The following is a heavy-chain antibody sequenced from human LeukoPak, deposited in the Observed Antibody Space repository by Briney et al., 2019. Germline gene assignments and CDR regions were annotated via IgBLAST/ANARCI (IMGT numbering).Heavy chain of an antibody. V-gene: IGHV1-2*02. Sequence: ASVKVSRKASEYTFTGYYIHWVRQAPGQGLEWMGWINPYSGGTNYAQKFQDRVTMTRDTSISTVYMELTRLRSDDTAVYYCARDLAFGEMVTNRGAFDIWGQGTMVTVSS. CDR2: INPYSGGT. CDR3: ARDLAFGEMVTNRGAFDI. CDR1: EYTFTGYY. J-gene: IGHJ3*02. D-gene: IGHD5-24*01.